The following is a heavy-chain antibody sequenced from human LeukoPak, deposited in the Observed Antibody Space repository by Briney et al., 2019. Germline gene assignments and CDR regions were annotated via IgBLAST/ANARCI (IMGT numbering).Heavy chain of an antibody. V-gene: IGHV3-33*01. CDR3: ARGNIVVVPAAMDHDAFDI. J-gene: IGHJ3*02. D-gene: IGHD2-2*01. CDR1: GFTFSSYG. Sequence: PGRSLRLSCAASGFTFSSYGMRWVRQAPGKGLEWVAVIWYDGSNKYYADSVKGRFTISRDNSKNTLYLQMNSLRAEDTAVYYCARGNIVVVPAAMDHDAFDIWGQGTMVTVSS. CDR2: IWYDGSNK.